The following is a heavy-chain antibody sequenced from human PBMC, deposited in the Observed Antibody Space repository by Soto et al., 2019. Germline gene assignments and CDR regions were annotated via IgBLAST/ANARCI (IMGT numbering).Heavy chain of an antibody. CDR2: ISVSGGST. Sequence: EVQLLESGGGLVQPGGSLRLSCAASGFAFSSYAMSWVRQAPGKGLEWVSAISVSGGSTYYADSVKGRFTISRDNSKNTLYLQMNSLRAEDTAVYYCAKGSGSSWFSSWGQGTLVTVSS. CDR1: GFAFSSYA. D-gene: IGHD6-13*01. CDR3: AKGSGSSWFSS. J-gene: IGHJ4*02. V-gene: IGHV3-23*01.